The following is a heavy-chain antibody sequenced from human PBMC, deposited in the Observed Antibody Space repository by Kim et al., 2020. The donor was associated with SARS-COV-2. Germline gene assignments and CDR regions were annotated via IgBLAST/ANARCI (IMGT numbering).Heavy chain of an antibody. Sequence: ASVKVSCKASGYTFTSYGISWVRQAPGQGLEWMGWISAYNGNTNYAQKLQGRVTMTTDTSTSTAYMELRSLRSDDTAVYYCARSVVRGVRVGANWFDPWGQGTLVTVSS. CDR3: ARSVVRGVRVGANWFDP. D-gene: IGHD3-10*01. CDR1: GYTFTSYG. CDR2: ISAYNGNT. V-gene: IGHV1-18*01. J-gene: IGHJ5*02.